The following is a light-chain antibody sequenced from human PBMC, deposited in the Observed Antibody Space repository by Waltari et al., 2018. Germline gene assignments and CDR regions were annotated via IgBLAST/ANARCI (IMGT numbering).Light chain of an antibody. Sequence: QSALTQPASVSGSPGQSITISCTGTSSDIGNYHYVSWYQQHAGKAPKLMIYDVSKRPSGVSNRFSGSKSGNTASLTISGLQAEDEADYYCSSYTSTSTVVFGGGTKLTVL. CDR2: DVS. CDR3: SSYTSTSTVV. CDR1: SSDIGNYHY. J-gene: IGLJ2*01. V-gene: IGLV2-14*01.